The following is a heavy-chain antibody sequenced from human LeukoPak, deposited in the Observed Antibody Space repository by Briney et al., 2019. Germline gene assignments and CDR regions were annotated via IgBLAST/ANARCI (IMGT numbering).Heavy chain of an antibody. J-gene: IGHJ4*02. Sequence: PGGSLRLSCAASGFTFSSYGMHWVRQAPGKGLEGVAVIWYDGSNKYYADSVKGRFTISRDNSKNTLYLQMNSLRAEDTAVYYCARDGIAAAGGYFDYWGQGTLVTVSS. CDR2: IWYDGSNK. V-gene: IGHV3-33*01. D-gene: IGHD6-13*01. CDR3: ARDGIAAAGGYFDY. CDR1: GFTFSSYG.